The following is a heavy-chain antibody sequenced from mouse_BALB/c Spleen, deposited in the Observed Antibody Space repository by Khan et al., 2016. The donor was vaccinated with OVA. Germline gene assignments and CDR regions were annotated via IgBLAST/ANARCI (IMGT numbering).Heavy chain of an antibody. CDR2: ISDGGSYT. CDR3: ARGDYGDPFAY. J-gene: IGHJ3*01. Sequence: LVESGGGLVKPGGSLKLSCAASGFTFSDYYMYWVRQTPEKRLEWVATISDGGSYTYYPDSVKGRFTISRDDAKNNLYLQMSSLKSEDTAMYYCARGDYGDPFAYWGQGTLVTVSA. V-gene: IGHV5-4*02. D-gene: IGHD2-13*01. CDR1: GFTFSDYY.